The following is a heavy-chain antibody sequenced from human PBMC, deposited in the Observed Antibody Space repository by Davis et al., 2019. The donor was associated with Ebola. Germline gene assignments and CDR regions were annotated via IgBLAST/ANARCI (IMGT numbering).Heavy chain of an antibody. D-gene: IGHD6-19*01. Sequence: PGGSLRLSCEGSGFKFSDYWMGWVRQAPGKGLDWVATMADESEKYYVDSVKGRFTVSRDNAKNSLYLQMNSLGAEDTAVYYCARDSGWSGVVSWGQGTLVTVSS. CDR3: ARDSGWSGVVS. CDR2: MADESEK. V-gene: IGHV3-7*03. CDR1: GFKFSDYW. J-gene: IGHJ5*01.